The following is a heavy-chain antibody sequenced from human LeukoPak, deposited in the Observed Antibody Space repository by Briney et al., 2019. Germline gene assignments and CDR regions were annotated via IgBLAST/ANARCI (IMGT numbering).Heavy chain of an antibody. CDR1: GFPFSSYA. CDR2: ISINGGNT. V-gene: IGHV3-64D*06. J-gene: IGHJ4*02. Sequence: PGGSLRLSCSASGFPFSSYAMHWVRQAPGKGLEYVSGISINGGNTYYADSVKGRFTNSRDNSKNTLFLQMSSLRAEDTAVYYCVKIFQGVDWGQGTLVTVSS. CDR3: VKIFQGVD. D-gene: IGHD2-15*01.